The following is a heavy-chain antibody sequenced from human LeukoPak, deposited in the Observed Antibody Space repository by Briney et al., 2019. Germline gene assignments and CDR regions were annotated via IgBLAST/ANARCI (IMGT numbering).Heavy chain of an antibody. CDR2: ISGSGGST. J-gene: IGHJ4*02. D-gene: IGHD3-10*01. CDR1: GFTFSSYA. Sequence: GGSLRLSCAASGFTFSSYAMSWVRQAPGKGLEWVSAISGSGGSTYYADSVEGRFTIPRDNSKNTLYLQMNSLRAEDTAVYYCAKDLALLWFGELLPHHGDFDYWGQGTLVTVSS. CDR3: AKDLALLWFGELLPHHGDFDY. V-gene: IGHV3-23*01.